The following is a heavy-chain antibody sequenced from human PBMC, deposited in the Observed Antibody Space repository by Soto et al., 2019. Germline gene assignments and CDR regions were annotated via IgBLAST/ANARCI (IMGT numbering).Heavy chain of an antibody. CDR2: ISAYNGNT. V-gene: IGHV1-18*01. D-gene: IGHD2-15*01. Sequence: QVQLVQFGAEVKKPGASVKVSCKASGYTFTSYGISWVRQAPGQGLEWMGWISAYNGNTNYAQKLQGRVTMTTDTSTSTAYMELRSLRSDDTAVYYCARDPHPKATVALLPFDYWGQGTLVTVSS. CDR1: GYTFTSYG. CDR3: ARDPHPKATVALLPFDY. J-gene: IGHJ4*02.